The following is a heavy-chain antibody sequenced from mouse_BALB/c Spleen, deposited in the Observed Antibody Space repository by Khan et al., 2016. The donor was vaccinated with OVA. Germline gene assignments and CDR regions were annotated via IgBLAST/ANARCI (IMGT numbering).Heavy chain of an antibody. D-gene: IGHD2-2*01. V-gene: IGHV1S81*02. J-gene: IGHJ3*01. Sequence: QVQLQQSGAELVKPGASVRLSCKDTGYTITSYYLYWVKQRPAQGIEWIGDSNPSSGGTNCKEKFKSKATLTVDKSSSTAYIQLNSLTSEDSAVDYCTRSGYGSFAYWGQGTLVTVSA. CDR2: SNPSSGGT. CDR1: GYTITSYY. CDR3: TRSGYGSFAY.